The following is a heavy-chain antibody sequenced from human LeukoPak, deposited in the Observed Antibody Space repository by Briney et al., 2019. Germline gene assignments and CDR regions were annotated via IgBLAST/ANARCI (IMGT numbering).Heavy chain of an antibody. V-gene: IGHV3-30*03. CDR1: GFTFSNYA. J-gene: IGHJ4*02. CDR2: ISYDGSNK. CDR3: AISGEAVAGPGNY. Sequence: PGGSLRLSCAASGFTFSNYAMSWVRQAPGKGLEWVAVISYDGSNKYYADSVKGRFTISRDNSKNTLYLQMNSLRAEDTAVYYCAISGEAVAGPGNYWGQGTLVTVSS. D-gene: IGHD6-19*01.